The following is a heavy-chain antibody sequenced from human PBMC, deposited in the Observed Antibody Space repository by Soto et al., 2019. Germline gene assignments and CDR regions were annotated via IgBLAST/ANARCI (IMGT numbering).Heavy chain of an antibody. CDR3: ARTYVPGIAGFDP. V-gene: IGHV3-74*01. CDR1: GFTFSNYF. J-gene: IGHJ5*02. CDR2: MSGDGKTI. D-gene: IGHD1-1*01. Sequence: GGSLRLSCAASGFTFSNYFMHWVRQVPGEGLVWVSRMSGDGKTISYADSVKGRFTISRDNAKNTLYLQMNSLRVEDTAVYYCARTYVPGIAGFDPWGQGTLVTVSS.